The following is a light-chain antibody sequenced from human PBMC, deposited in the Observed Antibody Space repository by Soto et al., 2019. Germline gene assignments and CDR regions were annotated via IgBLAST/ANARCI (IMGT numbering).Light chain of an antibody. V-gene: IGKV3-20*01. J-gene: IGKJ1*01. CDR2: GAS. CDR3: QQYGSSPPT. CDR1: QSVSSTY. Sequence: EIVFTQSPGTLSLSPGERATLSCRASQSVSSTYLAWYQQKPGQAPRLLIYGASSRATGIPDSLSGSGSGTDFTLTISRXEPEDFAVYYCQQYGSSPPTFGQGTKVDTK.